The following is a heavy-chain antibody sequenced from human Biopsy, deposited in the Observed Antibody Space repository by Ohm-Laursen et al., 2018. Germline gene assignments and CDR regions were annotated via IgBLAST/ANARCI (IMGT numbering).Heavy chain of an antibody. CDR3: APQTPRDPDILTGAYHYDMAV. V-gene: IGHV1-69*06. CDR2: NIPILGTG. J-gene: IGHJ6*02. Sequence: SSVKVSCKAPGGTFSRYGINWVRQAPGQGLEWLGGNIPILGTGNYAQKFQGRVTVAADTSTSTAYMELRSLRSEDTAVYYCAPQTPRDPDILTGAYHYDMAVWGQGTTVTVSS. D-gene: IGHD3-9*01. CDR1: GGTFSRYG.